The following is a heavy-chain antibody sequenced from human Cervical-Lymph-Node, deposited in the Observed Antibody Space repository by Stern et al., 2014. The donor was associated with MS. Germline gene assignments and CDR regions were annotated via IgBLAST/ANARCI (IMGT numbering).Heavy chain of an antibody. Sequence: QMQLVQSGAEVRKPGASVKVSCKASGYTFTSYGITWVRQAPGQGLEWMGRISAYNGNTNYAEKLQGRVTMTTDPSTSTAYMELRSLRSDDTAVYYCARDCKLRYFDPTSRCAFDIWGQGTMVTVSS. CDR2: ISAYNGNT. V-gene: IGHV1-18*01. CDR3: ARDCKLRYFDPTSRCAFDI. J-gene: IGHJ3*02. D-gene: IGHD3-9*01. CDR1: GYTFTSYG.